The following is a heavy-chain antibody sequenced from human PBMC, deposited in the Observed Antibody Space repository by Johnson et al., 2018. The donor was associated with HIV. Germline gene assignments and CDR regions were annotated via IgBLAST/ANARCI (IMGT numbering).Heavy chain of an antibody. D-gene: IGHD6-19*01. J-gene: IGHJ3*02. CDR2: MSSSGSTL. CDR3: ARDQYSSAWVGGGDAFDI. V-gene: IGHV3-11*04. Sequence: QVQLVESGGGLVKPGGSLRLSCAASGFTFSDYYMSWIRQAPGKGLEWVSYMSSSGSTLYYADSMKGRFTIFRDNAKNSLYLQMNSLRADDTAMYYCARDQYSSAWVGGGDAFDIWGQGTMVTVSS. CDR1: GFTFSDYY.